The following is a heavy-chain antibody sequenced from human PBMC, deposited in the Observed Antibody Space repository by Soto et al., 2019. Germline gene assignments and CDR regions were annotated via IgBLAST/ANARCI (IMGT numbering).Heavy chain of an antibody. D-gene: IGHD3-22*01. CDR1: GFTFDDYA. CDR2: ISWNSGSI. Sequence: TGGSLSLSCAASGFTFDDYAMHWVRQAPGKGLEWVSGISWNSGSIGYADSVKGRFTISRDNAKNSLYLQMNSLRAEDTALYYCAKDARGKAYYYDSSHSWFDPWGQGTLVTVSS. J-gene: IGHJ5*02. CDR3: AKDARGKAYYYDSSHSWFDP. V-gene: IGHV3-9*01.